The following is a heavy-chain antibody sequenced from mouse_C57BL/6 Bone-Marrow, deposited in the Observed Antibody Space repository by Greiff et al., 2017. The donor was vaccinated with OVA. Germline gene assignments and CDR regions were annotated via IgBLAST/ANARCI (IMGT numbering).Heavy chain of an antibody. Sequence: EVHLVESGGGLVKPGGSLKLSCTASGFTFSSYAMSWVRQTPEKRLEWVATISDGGSYTYYPDNVKGRFTISRDNAKNNLYLQMSHLKSEDTAMYYCAREDYDEGWFAYWGQGTLVTVSA. CDR1: GFTFSSYA. D-gene: IGHD2-4*01. V-gene: IGHV5-4*01. J-gene: IGHJ3*01. CDR3: AREDYDEGWFAY. CDR2: ISDGGSYT.